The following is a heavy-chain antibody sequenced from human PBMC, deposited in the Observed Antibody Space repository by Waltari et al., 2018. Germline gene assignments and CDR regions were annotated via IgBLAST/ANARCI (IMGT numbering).Heavy chain of an antibody. CDR2: IYGGGNT. J-gene: IGHJ4*02. V-gene: IGHV3-53*01. CDR3: ARSDYGDYGID. D-gene: IGHD4-17*01. CDR1: GFTVSSNY. Sequence: EVQLVESGGGLIQPGGSLRLSCAASGFTVSSNYMSWVRQAPGKGLEWVSVIYGGGNTYYADSVKGRFTISRDSSKNTLYLQMNSLRAEDTAFYYCARSDYGDYGIDWGQGTLVTVSS.